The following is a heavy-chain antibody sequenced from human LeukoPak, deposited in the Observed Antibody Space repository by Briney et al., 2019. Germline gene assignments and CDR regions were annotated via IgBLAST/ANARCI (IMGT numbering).Heavy chain of an antibody. V-gene: IGHV3-7*01. Sequence: GGSLRLSCAASGFTFSIYWMTWVRQAPGKGLEWVANIKEDGSEKYYVDSAKGRYTISRDNAKKSLYLQMNSLRAEDTAVYYCARDWPTPRARIDYWGQGTLVTVSS. CDR3: ARDWPTPRARIDY. D-gene: IGHD2-15*01. CDR1: GFTFSIYW. CDR2: IKEDGSEK. J-gene: IGHJ4*02.